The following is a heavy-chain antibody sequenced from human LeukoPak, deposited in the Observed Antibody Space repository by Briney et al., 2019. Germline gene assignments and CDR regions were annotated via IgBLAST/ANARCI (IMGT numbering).Heavy chain of an antibody. CDR1: GGSISSGGYS. J-gene: IGHJ4*02. D-gene: IGHD3-22*01. V-gene: IGHV4-31*03. CDR3: ASYDSSGASGY. CDR2: IYYSGST. Sequence: PSETLSLTCTVSGGSISSGGYSWSWIRQHPGKGLEWIGYIYYSGSTYYNPSLKSRVTISVDTSKNQFSLKLSSVTAADPAVYYCASYDSSGASGYWGQGTLVTVSS.